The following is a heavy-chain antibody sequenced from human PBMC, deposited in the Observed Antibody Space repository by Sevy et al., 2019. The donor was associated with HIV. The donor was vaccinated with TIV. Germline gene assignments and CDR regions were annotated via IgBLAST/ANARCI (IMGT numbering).Heavy chain of an antibody. Sequence: GGSLRLSCAASGFTFSSYWMSWVRQAPGKGLEWVANIKQDGSEKYYVDSVKGRFTISRDKAKNSLYLQMNSLRAEDTAVYYCQGYYDSSGYYDSDYWGQGTLVTVSS. CDR1: GFTFSSYW. J-gene: IGHJ4*02. V-gene: IGHV3-7*01. CDR2: IKQDGSEK. D-gene: IGHD3-22*01. CDR3: QGYYDSSGYYDSDY.